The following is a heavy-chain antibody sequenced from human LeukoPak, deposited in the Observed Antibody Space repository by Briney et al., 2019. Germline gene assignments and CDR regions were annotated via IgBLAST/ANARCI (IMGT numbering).Heavy chain of an antibody. D-gene: IGHD2-2*01. Sequence: PSETLSLTCTVSGGSISSSSYQWGWIRQPPGKGLEWIGSSYYSGSTYYNPSLKSRVTVSVDTSKNQFSLKLSSVTAADTAVYYCARISIVAVPAYFDYWGQGTLVTVSS. V-gene: IGHV4-39*01. CDR1: GGSISSSSYQ. CDR2: SYYSGST. CDR3: ARISIVAVPAYFDY. J-gene: IGHJ4*02.